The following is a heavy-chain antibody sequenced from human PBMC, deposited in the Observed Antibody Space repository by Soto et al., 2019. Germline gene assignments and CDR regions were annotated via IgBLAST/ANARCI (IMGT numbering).Heavy chain of an antibody. CDR3: AGAPRGERLEHYYSGLDV. CDR1: GVGVRNCA. D-gene: IGHD3-16*01. CDR2: IIPIFGTA. J-gene: IGHJ6*02. V-gene: IGHV1-69*01. Sequence: SWKAPGVGVRNCALSWVRQDPGQGLEWMGGIIPIFGTANYAQKFQGRVSITADESTSTAYMELSGLRSEDTATYYCAGAPRGERLEHYYSGLDVWVHGTTVTVSS.